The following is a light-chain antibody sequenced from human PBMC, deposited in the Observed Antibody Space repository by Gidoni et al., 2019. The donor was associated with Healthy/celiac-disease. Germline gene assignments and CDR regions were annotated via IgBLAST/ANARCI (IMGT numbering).Light chain of an antibody. V-gene: IGKV1-33*01. CDR2: DAS. CDR1: QDTSNY. CDR3: QQYDNLPALT. J-gene: IGKJ4*01. Sequence: DIQMTQSPSSLAASVGDRVTITCQASQDTSNYLNWYQQKPGKDPKLLIYDASNLETGVPSRFSGSGSGTDFTFTISSLQPEDIATYYCQQYDNLPALTFGGGTKVEIK.